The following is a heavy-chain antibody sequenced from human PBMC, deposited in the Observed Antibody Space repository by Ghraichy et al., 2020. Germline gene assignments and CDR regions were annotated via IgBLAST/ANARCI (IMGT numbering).Heavy chain of an antibody. CDR2: ISGSGGST. CDR3: AKDLELRFLEWLLYGGVLGY. D-gene: IGHD3-3*01. CDR1: GFTFSSYA. V-gene: IGHV3-23*01. Sequence: GGSLRLSCAASGFTFSSYAMSWVRQAPGKGLEWVSAISGSGGSTYYADSVKGRFTISRDNSKNTLYLQMNSLRAEDTAVYYCAKDLELRFLEWLLYGGVLGYWGQGTLVTVSS. J-gene: IGHJ4*02.